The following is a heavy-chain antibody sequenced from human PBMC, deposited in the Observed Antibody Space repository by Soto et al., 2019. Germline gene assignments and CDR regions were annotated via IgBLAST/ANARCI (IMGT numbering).Heavy chain of an antibody. V-gene: IGHV3-30-3*01. Sequence: PCGCMRLSCVASGLTFDTYGIHGVRQAPGKGLQWVALISYEGSNTYYADSVRGRFTISRDNSKNTLYLKMNTLRREDTGVYYSGRVTTGNNTHCFSGLGFWGQGTSLTVSS. J-gene: IGHJ6*01. CDR1: GLTFDTYG. D-gene: IGHD1-1*01. CDR2: ISYEGSNT. CDR3: GRVTTGNNTHCFSGLGF.